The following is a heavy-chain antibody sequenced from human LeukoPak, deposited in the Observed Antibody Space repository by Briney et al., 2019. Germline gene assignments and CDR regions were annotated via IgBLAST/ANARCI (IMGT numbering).Heavy chain of an antibody. J-gene: IGHJ3*02. D-gene: IGHD3-10*01. CDR2: ISSSSSYI. CDR1: GFTVSSNY. CDR3: ARVRMVRGADAFDI. Sequence: GGSLRLSCAASGFTVSSNYMGWVRQAPGKGLEWVSSISSSSSYIYYADSVKGRFTISRDNAKNSLYLQMNSLRAEDTAVYYCARVRMVRGADAFDIWGQGTMVTVSS. V-gene: IGHV3-21*01.